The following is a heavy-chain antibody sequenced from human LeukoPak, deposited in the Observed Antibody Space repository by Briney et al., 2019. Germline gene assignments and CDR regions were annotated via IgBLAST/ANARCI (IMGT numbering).Heavy chain of an antibody. J-gene: IGHJ4*02. V-gene: IGHV3-74*01. CDR1: GFTFSHYW. D-gene: IGHD3-22*01. CDR2: TNTDGSST. Sequence: GGSLRLSCEASGFTFSHYWMHWVRQAPGKGLVWVSRTNTDGSSTSYVDSVKGRFTISRDNANNTMYLQMNSLRAEDTGMYYCVPTDSSGLDWGQGTLVTVSS. CDR3: VPTDSSGLD.